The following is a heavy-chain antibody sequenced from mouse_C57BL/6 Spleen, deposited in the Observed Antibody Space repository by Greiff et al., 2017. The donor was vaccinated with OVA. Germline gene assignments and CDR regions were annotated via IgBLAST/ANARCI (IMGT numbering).Heavy chain of an antibody. CDR3: ARGEVTTVVAPYYAMDY. CDR2: INPNNGGT. J-gene: IGHJ4*01. CDR1: GYTFTDYN. D-gene: IGHD1-1*01. V-gene: IGHV1-18*01. Sequence: VQLQQSGPELVKPGASVKIPCKASGYTFTDYNMDWVKQSHGKSLEWIGDINPNNGGTIYNQKFKGKATLTVDKSSSTAYMELRSLTSEDTAVYYCARGEVTTVVAPYYAMDYWGQGTSVTVSS.